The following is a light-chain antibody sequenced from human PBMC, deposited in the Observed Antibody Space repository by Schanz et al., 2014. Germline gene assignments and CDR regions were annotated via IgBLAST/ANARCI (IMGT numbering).Light chain of an antibody. Sequence: EIVLTQSPGTLSLSPGERATLSCRASQTVTSNLAWYQQKPGLAPRLLIYNASKRATGIPDRFSGSGSGTEFTLTISSLQSEDCAVYYCQQYGSSMYTFGPGTKLEIK. V-gene: IGKV3-20*01. CDR2: NAS. J-gene: IGKJ2*01. CDR3: QQYGSSMYT. CDR1: QTVTSN.